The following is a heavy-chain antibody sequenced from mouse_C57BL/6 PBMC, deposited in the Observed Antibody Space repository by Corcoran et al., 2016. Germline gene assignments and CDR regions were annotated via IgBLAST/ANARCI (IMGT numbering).Heavy chain of an antibody. Sequence: EVQLQQSGPELVKPGASVKISCKASGYTFTDYYMDWVKQSHGKSLEWIGDINPNNGGTSYNQKFKGKATLTVDKSSSTAYMELRSLTSEDSAGYYCARHGNFHWYFDVWGTGTTVTVSS. CDR2: INPNNGGT. CDR3: ARHGNFHWYFDV. J-gene: IGHJ1*03. D-gene: IGHD2-1*01. CDR1: GYTFTDYY. V-gene: IGHV1-26*01.